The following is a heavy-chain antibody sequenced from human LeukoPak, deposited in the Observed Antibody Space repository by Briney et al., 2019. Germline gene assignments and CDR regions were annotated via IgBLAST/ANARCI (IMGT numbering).Heavy chain of an antibody. V-gene: IGHV3-20*04. J-gene: IGHJ4*02. CDR2: INWNGGST. Sequence: GGSLRLSCAASGFTFDDYGMSWVRQAPGKGLEWVSGINWNGGSTGYADSVKGRFTISRDNAKNSLYLQMNSLRAEGTALYYCARDPPTGYSSGWYFDYWGQGTLVTVSS. CDR3: ARDPPTGYSSGWYFDY. CDR1: GFTFDDYG. D-gene: IGHD6-19*01.